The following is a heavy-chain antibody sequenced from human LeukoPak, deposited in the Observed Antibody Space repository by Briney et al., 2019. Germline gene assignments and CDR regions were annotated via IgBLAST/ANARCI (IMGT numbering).Heavy chain of an antibody. CDR3: ARGDGYNPYWYFDL. V-gene: IGHV4-4*09. CDR1: NSSISSYY. Sequence: SETLSLTCTVSNSSISSYYWNWIRQTPGKGLEWIGYIHHSGSTNYNPSLESRVTISLDTSKKQFFVSLRSVTAADTAVYYCARGDGYNPYWYFDLWGRGTLVTVSS. J-gene: IGHJ2*01. CDR2: IHHSGST. D-gene: IGHD5-24*01.